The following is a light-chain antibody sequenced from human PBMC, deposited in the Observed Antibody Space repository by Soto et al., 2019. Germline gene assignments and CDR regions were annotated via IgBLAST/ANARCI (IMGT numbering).Light chain of an antibody. CDR2: DVS. J-gene: IGLJ1*01. CDR3: SSYTSSSTPYV. V-gene: IGLV2-14*02. Sequence: SALTQPASVSGSPGQSITISCTGTSSDVGSYNLVCWYQQHPGKAPNLMIYDVSNRPTGVSNRFSGSKSGNTASLTISGLQAEDEADYYCSSYTSSSTPYVFGTGTKLTVL. CDR1: SSDVGSYNL.